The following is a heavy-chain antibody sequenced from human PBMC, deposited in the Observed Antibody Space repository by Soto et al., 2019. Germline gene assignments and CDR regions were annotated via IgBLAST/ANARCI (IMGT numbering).Heavy chain of an antibody. J-gene: IGHJ6*02. CDR1: GGSISSSSYY. CDR3: ARQGGSSSDFGRYYYYGMDV. D-gene: IGHD6-6*01. Sequence: KASETLSLTCTVSGGSISSSSYYWGWIRQPPGKGLEWIGSIYYSGSTYYSPSLKSRVTISVDTSKNQFSLKLSSVTAADTAVYYCARQGGSSSDFGRYYYYGMDVWGQGTTVTVSS. CDR2: IYYSGST. V-gene: IGHV4-39*01.